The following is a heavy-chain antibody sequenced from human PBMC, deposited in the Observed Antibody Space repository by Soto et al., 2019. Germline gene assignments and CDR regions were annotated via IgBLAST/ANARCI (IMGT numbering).Heavy chain of an antibody. CDR1: GDSIRSGTYS. CDR3: ARRPLAYFDY. Sequence: QIQLQESGPGLVQPAETLSLTCTVSGDSIRSGTYSWDWLRQSPGKGLEWIGCFWSTGPTYYNPSLKGRLTISSDTSKNQFSLNLNSVTAADTAVYFCARRPLAYFDYWGRGTQVTVSS. V-gene: IGHV4-39*01. D-gene: IGHD6-13*01. CDR2: FWSTGPT. J-gene: IGHJ4*02.